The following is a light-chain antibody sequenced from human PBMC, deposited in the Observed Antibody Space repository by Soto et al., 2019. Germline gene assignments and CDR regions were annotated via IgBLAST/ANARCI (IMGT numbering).Light chain of an antibody. CDR2: TNN. CDR3: ATWDDDLYTPI. V-gene: IGLV1-44*01. Sequence: QSVLTQPPSASGTPGQRITISCSGSSSDIESHTVNWYQQVPGKAPKLLINTNNQRPSGVPDRFSGSKSGTSASLAITGLRSDDEADYYCATWDDDLYTPIIGGGTKLTVL. J-gene: IGLJ2*01. CDR1: SSDIESHT.